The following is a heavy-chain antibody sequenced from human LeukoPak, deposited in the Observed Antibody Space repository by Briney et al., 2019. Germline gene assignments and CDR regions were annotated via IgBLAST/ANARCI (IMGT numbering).Heavy chain of an antibody. D-gene: IGHD2-15*01. CDR1: GYTSTSYG. CDR3: ARDPGYCSGGSCYSFDY. CDR2: ISAYNGNT. V-gene: IGHV1-18*01. Sequence: ASVKVSCKASGYTSTSYGISWVRQAPGQGLEWMGWISAYNGNTNYAQKLQGRVTMTTDTSTSTAYMELRSLRSDDTAVYYCARDPGYCSGGSCYSFDYWGQGTLVTVSS. J-gene: IGHJ4*02.